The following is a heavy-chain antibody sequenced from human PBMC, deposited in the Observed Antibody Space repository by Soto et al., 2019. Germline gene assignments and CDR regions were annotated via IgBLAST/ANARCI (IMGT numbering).Heavy chain of an antibody. Sequence: GGALRPSCAAPGFPFSSDSMSWGPPAPGEGLEWVSAISGSGGSTYYADSVKGRFTISRDNSKNTLYLQMNSLRAEDTAVYYCAKDPTYYYDSSGYYYVYWGQGTLVTVSS. D-gene: IGHD3-22*01. V-gene: IGHV3-23*01. CDR2: ISGSGGST. CDR3: AKDPTYYYDSSGYYYVY. CDR1: GFPFSSDS. J-gene: IGHJ4*02.